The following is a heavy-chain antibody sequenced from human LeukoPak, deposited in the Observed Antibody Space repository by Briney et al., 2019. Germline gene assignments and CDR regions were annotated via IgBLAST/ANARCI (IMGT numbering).Heavy chain of an antibody. CDR2: ISSSSSTI. CDR3: ARDGYGDYAVGVSKVGDY. V-gene: IGHV3-48*02. J-gene: IGHJ4*02. Sequence: GGSLRLSCAASGFTFSSYSMNWVRQAPGKGLEWVSYISSSSSTIYYADSVKGRFTISRDNAKNSLYLQMDSLRDEDTAVYYCARDGYGDYAVGVSKVGDYWGQGPLVTVSS. CDR1: GFTFSSYS. D-gene: IGHD4-17*01.